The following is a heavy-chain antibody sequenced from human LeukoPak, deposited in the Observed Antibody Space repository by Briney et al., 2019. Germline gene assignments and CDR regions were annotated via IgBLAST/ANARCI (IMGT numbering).Heavy chain of an antibody. CDR1: GGSISSYY. CDR2: IYTSGST. D-gene: IGHD6-19*01. V-gene: IGHV4-4*07. J-gene: IGHJ3*02. CDR3: ARSDERRIAVAGRPYDAFDI. Sequence: PSETLSLTCTVSGGSISSYYWSWIRQPAGKGLEWIGRIYTSGSTNYNPSLKSRATMSVDTSKNQFSLKLSSVTAADTAVYYCARSDERRIAVAGRPYDAFDIWGQGTMVTVSS.